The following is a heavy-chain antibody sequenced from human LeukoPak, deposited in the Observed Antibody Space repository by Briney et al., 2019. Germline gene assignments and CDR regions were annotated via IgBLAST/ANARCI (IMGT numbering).Heavy chain of an antibody. D-gene: IGHD4-17*01. CDR1: GFTFRSYA. Sequence: PGGSLRLSCAASGFTFRSYAMHWVRQAPGKGLEYVSAISSNGGSTYYANSVKGRFTISRDNSKNTLYLQMGSLGADDMAVYYCAGEPDGDTKSGTLDYWGQGTLVTVSS. V-gene: IGHV3-64*01. J-gene: IGHJ4*02. CDR3: AGEPDGDTKSGTLDY. CDR2: ISSNGGST.